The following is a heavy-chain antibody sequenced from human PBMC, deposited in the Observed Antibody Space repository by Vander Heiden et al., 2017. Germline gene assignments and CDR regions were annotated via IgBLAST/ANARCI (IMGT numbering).Heavy chain of an antibody. V-gene: IGHV3-30*18. CDR1: GFTFSRYC. J-gene: IGHJ6*02. CDR3: AKDLGYSNDYYYYGMDV. CDR2: ISYDGSNK. D-gene: IGHD6-13*01. Sequence: QVQLVESGGGVVQPGRSLRLSCAASGFTFSRYCMHWVRQAPGKGLEWVAVISYDGSNKYYADSVKGRFTISRDNSKNTLYLQMNSLRAEDTAVYYCAKDLGYSNDYYYYGMDVWGQGTTVTVSS.